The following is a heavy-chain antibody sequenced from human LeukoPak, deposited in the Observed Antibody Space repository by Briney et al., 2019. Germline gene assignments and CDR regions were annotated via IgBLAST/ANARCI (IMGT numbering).Heavy chain of an antibody. CDR3: ANGDDILTGPAVN. Sequence: HTGGSLRLSCAASGFTFSSYAMSRVRQAPGKGLEWVSAISGSGGSTYYADSVKGRFTISRDNSKNTLYLQMNSLRAEDTAVYYCANGDDILTGPAVNWGQGTLVTVSS. J-gene: IGHJ4*02. CDR1: GFTFSSYA. V-gene: IGHV3-23*01. D-gene: IGHD3-9*01. CDR2: ISGSGGST.